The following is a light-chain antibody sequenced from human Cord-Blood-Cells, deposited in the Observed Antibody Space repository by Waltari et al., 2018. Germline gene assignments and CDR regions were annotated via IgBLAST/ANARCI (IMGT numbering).Light chain of an antibody. CDR2: GAT. CDR3: QQYGSSALT. J-gene: IGKJ4*01. CDR1: QSVSSSY. V-gene: IGKV3-20*01. Sequence: EIVLTQSPGTLSLSPGERASLSCRASQSVSSSYLAWYQQKPGQAARRLIYGATSRAPGHRDTFCGSGSQTYCTLSISRLEPEDYAVYYCQQYGSSALTFGGGTKVEIK.